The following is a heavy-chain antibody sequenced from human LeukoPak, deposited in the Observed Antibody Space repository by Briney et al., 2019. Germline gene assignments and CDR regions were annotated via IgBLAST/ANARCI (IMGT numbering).Heavy chain of an antibody. D-gene: IGHD4-17*01. CDR1: GGSFSGYY. CDR2: INHSGST. V-gene: IGHV4-34*01. J-gene: IGHJ5*02. Sequence: PSETLSLTCAVYGGSFSGYYWSWIRQPPGKGLEWIGEINHSGSTNYNPSLKSRVTISVDTSKNQFSLKLSSVTAADTAVYYCAKGYGDYESNWFDPWGQGTLVTVSS. CDR3: AKGYGDYESNWFDP.